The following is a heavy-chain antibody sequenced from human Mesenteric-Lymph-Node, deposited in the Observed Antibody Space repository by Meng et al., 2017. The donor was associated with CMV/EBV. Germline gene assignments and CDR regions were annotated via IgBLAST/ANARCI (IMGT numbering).Heavy chain of an antibody. CDR2: IIPMRGGA. CDR1: GGTLSCYT. D-gene: IGHD6-13*01. V-gene: IGHV1-69*02. Sequence: QVKLVQSGAEVKKPGSSVKVSCKASGGTLSCYTISWLRQAPGQGLEWMGRIIPMRGGANYAQKFQGRVTITADKSTSTAYMELISLRSEDTAVYYCAGGRAAAGSPPFDSWGQGTLVTVSS. CDR3: AGGRAAAGSPPFDS. J-gene: IGHJ5*01.